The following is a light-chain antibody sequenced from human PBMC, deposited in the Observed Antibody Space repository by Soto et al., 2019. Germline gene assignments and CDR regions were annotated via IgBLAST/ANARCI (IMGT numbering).Light chain of an antibody. J-gene: IGKJ4*01. V-gene: IGKV3-20*01. CDR3: QQYSSSPLT. CDR1: QSVRSY. Sequence: EIVLTQSPGTLSLSPGERATLSCRASQSVRSYLAWYQQKPGQAPRLLIYGASTRATGIPDRFSGSGSGTDFTLPISRLEPEDFAVYYCQQYSSSPLTFGGGTKVDIK. CDR2: GAS.